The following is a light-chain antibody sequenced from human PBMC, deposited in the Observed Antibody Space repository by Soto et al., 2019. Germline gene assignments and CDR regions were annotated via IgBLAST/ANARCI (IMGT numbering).Light chain of an antibody. CDR1: QSVSNN. Sequence: EIVLTQSPATLSVSPGERAALSCRASQSVSNNLAWYQQKPGQPPRLLIFGASTRATGIPARFSGSGSEAEFALTISTLQSEDFAVYYCQQRGDWPAFGQGTKVEIK. CDR2: GAS. J-gene: IGKJ1*01. CDR3: QQRGDWPA. V-gene: IGKV3D-15*01.